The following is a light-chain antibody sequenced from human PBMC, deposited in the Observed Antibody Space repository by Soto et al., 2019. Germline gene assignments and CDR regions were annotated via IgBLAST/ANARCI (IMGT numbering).Light chain of an antibody. CDR2: EVT. Sequence: QSALTQPASVSGSPGQSITISCTGTGSDIGSYNLVSWYQQPPGKAPKLIIYEVTNRPSGVSCRFSGSKSGNTASLTISGLQAEDDADYYCCSYAPTRASYVFGTGTKVTVL. J-gene: IGLJ1*01. CDR3: CSYAPTRASYV. V-gene: IGLV2-23*02. CDR1: GSDIGSYNL.